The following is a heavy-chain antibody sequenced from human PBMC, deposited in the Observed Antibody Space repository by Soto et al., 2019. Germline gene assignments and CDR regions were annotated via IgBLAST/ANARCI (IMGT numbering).Heavy chain of an antibody. J-gene: IGHJ4*02. V-gene: IGHV3-30*03. Sequence: GGSLRLSCAASGFTFSSYGMHWVRQAPGKGLEWVAVISYDGSNKYYADSVKGRFTISRDNSKNTLYLQMNSLRAEDTAVYYCAGLVEMATIPDYWGQGTLVTVPS. CDR1: GFTFSSYG. D-gene: IGHD5-12*01. CDR3: AGLVEMATIPDY. CDR2: ISYDGSNK.